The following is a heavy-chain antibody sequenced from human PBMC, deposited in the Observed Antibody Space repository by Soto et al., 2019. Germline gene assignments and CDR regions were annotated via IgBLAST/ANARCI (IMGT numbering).Heavy chain of an antibody. CDR1: GFTFNHFW. CDR2: IDTGGRTT. J-gene: IGHJ4*02. CDR3: ARFGTYYDSSGFLY. D-gene: IGHD3-22*01. V-gene: IGHV3-74*01. Sequence: EVQLVESGGGLVQPGGSLRLSCAASGFTFNHFWMHWVRQAPGKGLEWVSRIDTGGRTTNYADSVKGRFTISRDNAKNTLYLQMHSLRSEDTAVYFCARFGTYYDSSGFLYWGQGTLATVSS.